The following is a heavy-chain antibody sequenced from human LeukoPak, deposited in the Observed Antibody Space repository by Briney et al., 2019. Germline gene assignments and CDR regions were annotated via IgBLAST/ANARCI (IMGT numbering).Heavy chain of an antibody. CDR3: ARDLRAVGFDY. CDR2: IYYSGST. CDR1: GXSISSGGXY. Sequence: PSETLSLTCTVSGXSISSGGXYWXXXRXHXGKGLEWIGYIYYSGSTYYNPSLKSRVTISVDTSKNQFSLKLSSVTAADTAVYYCARDLRAVGFDYWGQGTLVTVSS. J-gene: IGHJ4*02. V-gene: IGHV4-31*03. D-gene: IGHD6-19*01.